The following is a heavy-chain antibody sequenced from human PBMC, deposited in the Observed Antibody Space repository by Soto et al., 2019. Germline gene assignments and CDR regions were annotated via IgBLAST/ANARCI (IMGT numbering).Heavy chain of an antibody. Sequence: SVKVSCKASGYTNTSYGISWVRQAPGQGLEWMGWISAYNGNTNYAQKLQGRVTMTTDTSTSTAYMELRSLRSDDTALYFCVKSRVFIGAVVTLLDSWGQGTQVTVSS. CDR3: VKSRVFIGAVVTLLDS. J-gene: IGHJ4*02. CDR1: GYTNTSYG. V-gene: IGHV1-18*01. D-gene: IGHD2-21*02. CDR2: ISAYNGNT.